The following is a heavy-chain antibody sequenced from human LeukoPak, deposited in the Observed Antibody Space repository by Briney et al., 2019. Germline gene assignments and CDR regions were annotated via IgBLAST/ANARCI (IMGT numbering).Heavy chain of an antibody. V-gene: IGHV3-48*03. Sequence: PGGSLRLSCLASGFAFSAYEMNWVRQAPGRGLEWVSYISGSDTTIYYADSVRGRFTIFRDNAKNSLYLQMNSLRAEDTALYYCTTLGYHLYSWGQGTLLTVSS. CDR3: TTLGYHLYS. D-gene: IGHD3-22*01. CDR1: GFAFSAYE. J-gene: IGHJ4*02. CDR2: ISGSDTTI.